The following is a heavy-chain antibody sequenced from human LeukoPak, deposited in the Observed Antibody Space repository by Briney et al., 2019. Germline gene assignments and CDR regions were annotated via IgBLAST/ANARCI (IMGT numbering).Heavy chain of an antibody. J-gene: IGHJ4*02. CDR1: GGSFSGYY. Sequence: SETLSLTCAGYGGSFSGYYWSWIRQPPGKGLEWIGEINHSGSTNYNPSLKSRVTISVDTSKNQFSLKLSSVTAADTAVYYCARCLIFGLFHFDYWGQGTLVTVSS. CDR2: INHSGST. V-gene: IGHV4-34*01. CDR3: ARCLIFGLFHFDY. D-gene: IGHD3-22*01.